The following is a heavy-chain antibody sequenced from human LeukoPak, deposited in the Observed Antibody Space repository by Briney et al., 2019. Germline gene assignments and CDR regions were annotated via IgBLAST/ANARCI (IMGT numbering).Heavy chain of an antibody. CDR1: GYTFTGYY. J-gene: IGHJ4*02. Sequence: ASVKVSCKASGYTFTGYYMHWVRQAPGQGLEGMGWINPNSGGTNYAQKFQGRVTMTRDTSISTAYMELSRLRSDDTAVYYCARVPISLFYYDSSGTFDYWGQGTLVTVSS. V-gene: IGHV1-2*02. CDR2: INPNSGGT. CDR3: ARVPISLFYYDSSGTFDY. D-gene: IGHD3-22*01.